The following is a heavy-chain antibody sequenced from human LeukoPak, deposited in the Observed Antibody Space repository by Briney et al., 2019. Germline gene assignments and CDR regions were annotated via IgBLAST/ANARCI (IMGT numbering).Heavy chain of an antibody. CDR1: GESFSGYS. V-gene: IGHV4-34*01. Sequence: SETLSLTCGVYGESFSGYSWCWIRQPPGKGLEWIGEVNHSGSIIYNQSLKSRVTISVDTSENHFSLKLSSVTAADTAVYYCARGIWSYEYVPFDPWGQGTLVTVSS. CDR2: VNHSGSI. J-gene: IGHJ5*02. D-gene: IGHD3-16*01. CDR3: ARGIWSYEYVPFDP.